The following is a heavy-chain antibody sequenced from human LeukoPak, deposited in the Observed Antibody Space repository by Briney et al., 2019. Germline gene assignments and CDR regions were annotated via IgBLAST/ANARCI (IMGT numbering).Heavy chain of an antibody. CDR2: ISDSAGST. CDR1: GISLSNYG. J-gene: IGHJ4*02. V-gene: IGHV3-23*01. Sequence: GGSLRLSCAVSGISLSNYGMSWVRQAPGKGLEWVAGISDSAGSTKYADSVKGRFTISRDNSNNTLYLQMNSLRVEDTAVYYCAKSKSTGLYDSFAYLFDSWGQGTLVTVSS. CDR3: AKSKSTGLYDSFAYLFDS. D-gene: IGHD3-16*01.